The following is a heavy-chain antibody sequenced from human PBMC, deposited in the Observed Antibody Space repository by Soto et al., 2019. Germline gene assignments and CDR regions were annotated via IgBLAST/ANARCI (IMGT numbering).Heavy chain of an antibody. V-gene: IGHV3-30*18. D-gene: IGHD3-10*01. CDR3: AKGDGLLWFGELFRGLDY. CDR2: ISYDGSNK. Sequence: QVQLVESVGGVVQPGRSLRLSCAASGFTFSSYGMHWVRQAPGKGLEWVAVISYDGSNKYYADSVKGRFTISRDNSKNTLYLQMNSLRAEDTAVYYCAKGDGLLWFGELFRGLDYWGQGTLVTVSS. J-gene: IGHJ4*02. CDR1: GFTFSSYG.